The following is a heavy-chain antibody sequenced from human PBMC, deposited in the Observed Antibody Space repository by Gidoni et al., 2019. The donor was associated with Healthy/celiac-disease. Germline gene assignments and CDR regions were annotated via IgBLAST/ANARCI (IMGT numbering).Heavy chain of an antibody. CDR3: AKGDPGLDIVATLFVFDY. J-gene: IGHJ4*02. D-gene: IGHD5-12*01. V-gene: IGHV3-23*01. CDR2: ISGSGGST. CDR1: GFTFHSSA. Sequence: EVQLLESGGGLVQPGGSLRLSCAASGFTFHSSAISWVRQAPGKGLEWVSAISGSGGSTYYVDSVKGRFTISRDNSKNTLYLQMNSLRAEDTAVYYCAKGDPGLDIVATLFVFDYWGQGTLVTVSS.